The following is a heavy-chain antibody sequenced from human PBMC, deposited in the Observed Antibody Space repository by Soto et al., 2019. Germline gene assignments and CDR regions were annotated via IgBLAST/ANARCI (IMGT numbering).Heavy chain of an antibody. CDR2: IIPVIGTA. Sequence: AASVKVSRKASGDTSRKYPLSWVRQAPGQGLEWMGGIIPVIGTANYGQKFHDRVTITADESTTTAYMELSSLTSEDTAMYYCAQGYSCYDWFPFSFDQWGQGTLVSVSS. D-gene: IGHD5-12*01. V-gene: IGHV1-69*13. J-gene: IGHJ4*02. CDR3: AQGYSCYDWFPFSFDQ. CDR1: GDTSRKYP.